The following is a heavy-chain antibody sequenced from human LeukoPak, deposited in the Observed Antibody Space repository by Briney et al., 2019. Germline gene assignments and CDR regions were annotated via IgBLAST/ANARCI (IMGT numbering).Heavy chain of an antibody. D-gene: IGHD4-23*01. CDR2: IRYDGSNT. CDR1: GFTFSSYG. Sequence: GGSLRLSCAASGFTFSSYGMHWVRQAPGKGLEWVAFIRYDGSNTFYTDSVKGRFTISRDNSKNTLYLQMNSLRPDDTAVYYCAKSQYQLRWGDYFDYWGQGTLVTVSS. V-gene: IGHV3-30*02. J-gene: IGHJ4*02. CDR3: AKSQYQLRWGDYFDY.